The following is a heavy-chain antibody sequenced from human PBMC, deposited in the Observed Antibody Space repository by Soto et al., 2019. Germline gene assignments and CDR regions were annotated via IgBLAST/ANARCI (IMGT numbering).Heavy chain of an antibody. D-gene: IGHD6-6*01. V-gene: IGHV3-30-3*01. CDR2: ISYDGSNK. Sequence: GGSLRLSCAASGFTFSSYAMHWVRQAPGKGLEWVAVISYDGSNKYYADSVKGRFTISRDNSKSTLYLQMNSLRAEDTAVYYCARSLSVRGNYYYGMDVWGQGTTVTVSS. CDR3: ARSLSVRGNYYYGMDV. J-gene: IGHJ6*02. CDR1: GFTFSSYA.